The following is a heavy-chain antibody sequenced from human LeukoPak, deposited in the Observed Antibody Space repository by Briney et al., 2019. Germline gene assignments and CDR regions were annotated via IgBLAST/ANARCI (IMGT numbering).Heavy chain of an antibody. CDR2: INHSGST. J-gene: IGHJ6*03. D-gene: IGHD6-13*01. V-gene: IGHV4-34*01. Sequence: SETLSLTCAVYGGSFSGYYWSWIRQPSGKGLEWIGEINHSGSTNYNPSLKSRVTISVDTSKNQFSLKLSSVTAADTAVYYCARLSSSWYKDYYYYMDVWGKGTTVTISS. CDR3: ARLSSSWYKDYYYYMDV. CDR1: GGSFSGYY.